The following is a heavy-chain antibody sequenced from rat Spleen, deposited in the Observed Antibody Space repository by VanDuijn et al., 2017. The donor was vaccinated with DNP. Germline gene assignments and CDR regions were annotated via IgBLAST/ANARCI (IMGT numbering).Heavy chain of an antibody. CDR1: AYSITTNY. CDR3: ARWPGYNPPYAMDA. J-gene: IGHJ4*01. CDR2: ISYSGTT. V-gene: IGHV3-1*01. D-gene: IGHD1-4*01. Sequence: EVQLQESGPGLVKPSQSLSLTCSVTAYSITTNYWGWIRKFPGNKMEYIGHISYSGTTNYNPSLKSRISITRDTSKNQFFLQVNSVTTEDTATYYCARWPGYNPPYAMDAWGQGTSVTVSS.